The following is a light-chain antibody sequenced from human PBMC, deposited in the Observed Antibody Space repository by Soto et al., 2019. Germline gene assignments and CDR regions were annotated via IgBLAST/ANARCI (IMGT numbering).Light chain of an antibody. CDR3: QQRTNWPPT. Sequence: EIVLTQSPATLSLSPGERATLSCRASQSVGNDLVWYHHKPGQAPRLLIYSASNRATGIPARFSGSGSGTDFTLTISSLAPEDFAVYYCQQRTNWPPTFGGGTKVEIK. V-gene: IGKV3-11*01. CDR2: SAS. J-gene: IGKJ4*01. CDR1: QSVGND.